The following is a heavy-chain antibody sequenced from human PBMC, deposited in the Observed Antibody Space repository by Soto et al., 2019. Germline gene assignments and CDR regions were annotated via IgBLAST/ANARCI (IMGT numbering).Heavy chain of an antibody. CDR2: ISYDGSNK. Sequence: GGVLRLSCATSGFTFSSCGMHWVRQAPGKGLEWVAVISYDGSNKYYADSVKGRFTISRDNSKNTLYLQMNSLRAEDTAVYYCAKSNFGANDFWSGYLYAMDVWGQGTTDTVSS. V-gene: IGHV3-30*18. CDR1: GFTFSSCG. D-gene: IGHD3-3*01. J-gene: IGHJ6*02. CDR3: AKSNFGANDFWSGYLYAMDV.